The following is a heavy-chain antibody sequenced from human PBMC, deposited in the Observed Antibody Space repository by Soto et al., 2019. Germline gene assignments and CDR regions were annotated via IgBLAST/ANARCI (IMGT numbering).Heavy chain of an antibody. CDR2: ISSNGGST. V-gene: IGHV3-64*01. J-gene: IGHJ4*02. CDR3: ARAPQRGGYDFLYYFDY. Sequence: GGSLRLSCAASGFTFSSYAMHWVRQAPGKGLEYVSAISSNGGSTYYANSVKGRFTISRDNSKNTLYLQMGSLRAEDMAVYYCARAPQRGGYDFLYYFDYWGQGTLVTVSS. CDR1: GFTFSSYA. D-gene: IGHD5-12*01.